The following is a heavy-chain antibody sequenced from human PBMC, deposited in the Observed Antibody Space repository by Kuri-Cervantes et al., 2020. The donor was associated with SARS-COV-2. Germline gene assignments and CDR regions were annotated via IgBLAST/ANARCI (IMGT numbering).Heavy chain of an antibody. Sequence: GGSLRLCCVASGFTFSNYAIHWVRQAPGKGLEWVAVIWYDGKNEYYAGSVKGRFTISRDNSRNTVLLQMNILRAEDTAIYYCARGAANYYMDVWGTGTTVTVSS. CDR3: ARGAANYYMDV. V-gene: IGHV3-33*08. CDR1: GFTFSNYA. D-gene: IGHD3-16*01. J-gene: IGHJ6*03. CDR2: IWYDGKNE.